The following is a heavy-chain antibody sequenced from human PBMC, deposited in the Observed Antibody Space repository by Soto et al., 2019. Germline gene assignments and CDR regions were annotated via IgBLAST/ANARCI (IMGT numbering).Heavy chain of an antibody. V-gene: IGHV1-46*01. CDR1: GFNFIAYY. J-gene: IGHJ4*02. CDR2: INPSSGAT. Sequence: ASVKVSCKTSGFNFIAYYIYWVRQAPGQGPEWMGMINPSSGATNIAQKFQGRITVTSDSSTNTAYLQLSSLRSEDAAVYYCAKYCGGDCRHFDAWGQGTRVTVSS. CDR3: AKYCGGDCRHFDA. D-gene: IGHD2-21*02.